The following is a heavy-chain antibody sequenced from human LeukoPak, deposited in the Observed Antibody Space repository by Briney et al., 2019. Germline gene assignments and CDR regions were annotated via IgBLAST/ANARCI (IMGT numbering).Heavy chain of an antibody. J-gene: IGHJ4*02. CDR2: INNDGSTT. Sequence: PGGSLRLSCAASGFTFSNYWMHWVRQTPGKGLVWVSRINNDGSTTSYADSVKGRFTISRDNAKNTLYLQMNSLRAEDTAVYYCAREGATYYYDSSGYYFDYWGQGTLVTVSS. CDR3: AREGATYYYDSSGYYFDY. D-gene: IGHD3-22*01. CDR1: GFTFSNYW. V-gene: IGHV3-74*01.